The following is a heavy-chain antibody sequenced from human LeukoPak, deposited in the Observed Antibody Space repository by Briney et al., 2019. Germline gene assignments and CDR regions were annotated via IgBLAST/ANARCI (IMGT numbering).Heavy chain of an antibody. Sequence: ASVKVSCKTSGYSFTDYYMHWVRQAPGQGLEWMGWINPNSGGTSSAQKFQGRVTMTSDTSITTVYMEVSRLTSDDPAIYYCARADRLHGGPYLIGPWGQGTLVTVSS. J-gene: IGHJ5*02. D-gene: IGHD2-21*01. CDR2: INPNSGGT. V-gene: IGHV1-2*02. CDR3: ARADRLHGGPYLIGP. CDR1: GYSFTDYY.